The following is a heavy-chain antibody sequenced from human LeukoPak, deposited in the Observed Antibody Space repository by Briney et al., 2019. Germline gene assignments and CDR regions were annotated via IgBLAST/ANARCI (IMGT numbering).Heavy chain of an antibody. CDR2: ITNGGSTI. CDR1: GFTFSDYN. J-gene: IGHJ6*02. D-gene: IGHD3-9*01. CDR3: ARSIGLTGGGVDV. V-gene: IGHV3-11*01. Sequence: RGSLRLSCAASGFTFSDYNMNWVRQAPGHGLEWVSYITNGGSTIHHADSVKGRITISRDNAKKTLYLQMNSLRAEDTAVYYCARSIGLTGGGVDVWGQGTTVTVSS.